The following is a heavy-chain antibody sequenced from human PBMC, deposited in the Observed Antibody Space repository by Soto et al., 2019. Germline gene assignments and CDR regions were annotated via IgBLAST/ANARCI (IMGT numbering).Heavy chain of an antibody. CDR2: ISAYNGNT. J-gene: IGHJ4*02. CDR1: GYTFNSYG. D-gene: IGHD5-12*01. V-gene: IGHV1-18*01. Sequence: QVQLVQSGAEVKKPGASVKVSCKASGYTFNSYGISWVRQAPGQGLEWMGWISAYNGNTNYAQKLQGRVTMTTDTTTSTAYMELRSLRSDDTAVYYCARDRTRGYGLANRGFDYWGQGTLVTVSS. CDR3: ARDRTRGYGLANRGFDY.